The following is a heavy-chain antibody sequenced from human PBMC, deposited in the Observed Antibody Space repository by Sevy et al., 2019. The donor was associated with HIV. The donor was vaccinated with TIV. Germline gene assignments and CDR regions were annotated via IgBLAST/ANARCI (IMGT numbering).Heavy chain of an antibody. V-gene: IGHV3-30*18. CDR3: AKDLYCYERKSFPDY. CDR2: ISYDESKK. D-gene: IGHD5-18*01. Sequence: GGSLRFSCVTSGFTFKKFGMHWVRQAPGKGPEWVAIISYDESKKYYADSVKGRFTISRDISKNTLYLQMDRLTTEDTAVYYCAKDLYCYERKSFPDYWGQGTQVTVSS. J-gene: IGHJ4*02. CDR1: GFTFKKFG.